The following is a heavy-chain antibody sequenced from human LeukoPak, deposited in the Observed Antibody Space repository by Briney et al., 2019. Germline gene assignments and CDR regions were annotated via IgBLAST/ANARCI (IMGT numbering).Heavy chain of an antibody. Sequence: ASVKVSCKASGYTFTSYGISWVRQAPGQGLEWMGWISAYNGNTNYAQMLQGRVTLTTDTSTTTAYMELRSLRSDDTAVYYCARDHPRGYSYGSDYWGQGALVTVSS. V-gene: IGHV1-18*01. CDR1: GYTFTSYG. CDR3: ARDHPRGYSYGSDY. CDR2: ISAYNGNT. J-gene: IGHJ4*02. D-gene: IGHD5-18*01.